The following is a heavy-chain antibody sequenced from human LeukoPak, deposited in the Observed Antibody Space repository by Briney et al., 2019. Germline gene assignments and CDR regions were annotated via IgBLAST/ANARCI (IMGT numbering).Heavy chain of an antibody. Sequence: ASVKVSCKASGYTFTSYYMHWVRQAPGQGLEWMGIINPSGGSTSYAQKFQGRVTMTRDTSTSTVYMELSSLRSEDTAVYYCARGRTTFPYYYYYGMDVWGQGTTVTVSS. J-gene: IGHJ6*02. V-gene: IGHV1-46*01. CDR2: INPSGGST. CDR1: GYTFTSYY. D-gene: IGHD2/OR15-2a*01. CDR3: ARGRTTFPYYYYYGMDV.